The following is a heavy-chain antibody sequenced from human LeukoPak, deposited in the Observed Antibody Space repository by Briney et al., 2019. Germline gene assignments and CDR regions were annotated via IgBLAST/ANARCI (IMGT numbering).Heavy chain of an antibody. D-gene: IGHD3-10*01. J-gene: IGHJ6*02. Sequence: GGSLRLSCAASGFTFRNYAMTWVRQAPGKGLEWVSGISGTGGSTYYADSMKGRFTISRDNSKNTLYLQMDSLRAEDTAVYYCARAAHTTYVLGRYYYYAMDVWGQGTTVTVSS. CDR2: ISGTGGST. V-gene: IGHV3-23*01. CDR1: GFTFRNYA. CDR3: ARAAHTTYVLGRYYYYAMDV.